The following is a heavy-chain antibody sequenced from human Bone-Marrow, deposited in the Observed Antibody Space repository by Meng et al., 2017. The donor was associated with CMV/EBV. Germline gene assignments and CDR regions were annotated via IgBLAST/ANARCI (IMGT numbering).Heavy chain of an antibody. V-gene: IGHV3-48*04. CDR2: ISNSPTTI. Sequence: GESLKISCAASGFTFSRYWMSWVRQAPGKGLEWVSYISNSPTTIHYADSVKGRFTISRDNAKNSLYLQMNSLSAEDTAVYYCVRGISYYFDYWGQGALVTVSS. CDR1: GFTFSRYW. D-gene: IGHD3-3*02. J-gene: IGHJ4*02. CDR3: VRGISYYFDY.